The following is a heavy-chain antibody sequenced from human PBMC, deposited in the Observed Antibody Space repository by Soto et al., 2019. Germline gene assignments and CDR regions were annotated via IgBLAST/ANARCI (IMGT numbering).Heavy chain of an antibody. CDR1: GFTFSRYA. CDR3: ARDVGGEDY. V-gene: IGHV3-33*01. D-gene: IGHD3-10*01. J-gene: IGHJ4*02. Sequence: QVQLVESGGGVVQPGRSLRLSCVASGFTFSRYAMHWVRQAPGKGLEWVAFIWYDGSNKYYADSVKGRFTISRDNSKNTLYLQMNSLRAEDTAVYYCARDVGGEDYWGQGTLVTVSS. CDR2: IWYDGSNK.